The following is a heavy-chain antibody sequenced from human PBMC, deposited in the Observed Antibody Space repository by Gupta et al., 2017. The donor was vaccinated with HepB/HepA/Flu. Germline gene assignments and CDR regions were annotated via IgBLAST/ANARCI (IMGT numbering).Heavy chain of an antibody. CDR1: GFTFEDYG. D-gene: IGHD6-19*01. CDR2: ISWKSGNI. Sequence: EVQLVESGGGLVQPGRSLRLPCAASGFTFEDYGMHWVRQAPGKGLEWGSGISWKSGNISYTDSVKGRFTISRDNAKNSLYLQMNSLSAEDTALYYCAKDSYTSGSEYYFDYWGQGTLVTVSS. CDR3: AKDSYTSGSEYYFDY. V-gene: IGHV3-9*01. J-gene: IGHJ4*02.